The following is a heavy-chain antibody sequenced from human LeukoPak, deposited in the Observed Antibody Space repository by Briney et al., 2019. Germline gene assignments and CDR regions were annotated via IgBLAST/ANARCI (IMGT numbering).Heavy chain of an antibody. CDR1: GFTFSNYG. V-gene: IGHV3-23*01. D-gene: IGHD2-21*02. J-gene: IGHJ3*01. CDR2: ISDSSGSRT. CDR3: AKDARLCGGDCFTTIDF. Sequence: GGSLRLSCAASGFTFSNYGLSWVRQAPGQGLEWVSSISDSSGSRTPYADSVKGRFTISRDNSKNTLYLQMNDLRVEDTAIYYCAKDARLCGGDCFTTIDFRGQGTMVTVSS.